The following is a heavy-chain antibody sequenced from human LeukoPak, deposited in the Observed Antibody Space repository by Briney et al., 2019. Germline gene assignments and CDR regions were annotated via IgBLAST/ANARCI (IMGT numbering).Heavy chain of an antibody. CDR3: ARVERGFDAFDI. J-gene: IGHJ3*02. V-gene: IGHV4-30-4*08. D-gene: IGHD1-1*01. Sequence: SQTLPLTCTVSGGPLSCGVYYWSWIRQAPGKGQEWIGYIYYSESTYYNPSLKSRVTISVDTSKNQFSLKLSSVTAADTAVYYCARVERGFDAFDIWGQGTMVTVSS. CDR1: GGPLSCGVYY. CDR2: IYYSEST.